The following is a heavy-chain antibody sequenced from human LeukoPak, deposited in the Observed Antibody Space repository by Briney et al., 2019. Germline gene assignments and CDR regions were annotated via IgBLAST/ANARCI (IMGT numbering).Heavy chain of an antibody. V-gene: IGHV3-23*01. CDR2: ISGSSGRT. Sequence: GGSLRLSCAASEFTFSSYAMSWVRQAPGKGLEWVSRISGSSGRTYYTDSVTGRFTISRDNSKNMVYLHMNSLRAEDTAIYYCARDDAADGGYLDHWGQGTLVNVSS. D-gene: IGHD3-10*01. J-gene: IGHJ4*02. CDR1: EFTFSSYA. CDR3: ARDDAADGGYLDH.